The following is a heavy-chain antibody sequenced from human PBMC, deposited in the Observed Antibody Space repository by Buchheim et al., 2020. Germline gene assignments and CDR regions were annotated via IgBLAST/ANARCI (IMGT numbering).Heavy chain of an antibody. CDR1: GYTFTSYY. D-gene: IGHD2-2*01. CDR3: ARGRKNSIVLVPAAEGGWFDP. J-gene: IGHJ5*02. V-gene: IGHV1-46*01. Sequence: QVQLVQSGAEVKKPGASVKVSCKASGYTFTSYYMHWVRQAPGQGLEWMGIINPSGGSTSYAQKFQGRITMTRDTSTSTVYMELSSLRSEDTAVYYCARGRKNSIVLVPAAEGGWFDPWGQGTL. CDR2: INPSGGST.